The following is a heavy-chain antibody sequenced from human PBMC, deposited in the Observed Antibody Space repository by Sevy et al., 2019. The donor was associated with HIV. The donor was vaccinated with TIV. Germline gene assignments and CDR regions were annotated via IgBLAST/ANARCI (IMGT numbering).Heavy chain of an antibody. V-gene: IGHV4-4*02. Sequence: SETLSLTCAVSGGSISSSNWRSWVRQPPGKGLEWIGEIYHSGSTNYNPSLKSRVTISVDKSKNQFSLKLSSVTAADTAVYYCASSYYYESSGYQDAFDIWGQGTMVTVSS. CDR3: ASSYYYESSGYQDAFDI. CDR2: IYHSGST. D-gene: IGHD3-22*01. J-gene: IGHJ3*02. CDR1: GGSISSSNW.